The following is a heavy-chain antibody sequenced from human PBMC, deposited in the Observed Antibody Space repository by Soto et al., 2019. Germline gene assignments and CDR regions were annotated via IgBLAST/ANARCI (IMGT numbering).Heavy chain of an antibody. CDR3: ARSYCGDDCALDY. Sequence: QVHLVESGGGVVQPGRSLRLSCAASGFTFSAYVIHWVRQAPGKGLEWVAVISKEGSSKHYADSVKGRFTISRDNSKNTVYLQMDSLRDEDTAVYYCARSYCGDDCALDYWGQGALVTV. CDR1: GFTFSAYV. J-gene: IGHJ4*02. V-gene: IGHV3-30-3*01. CDR2: ISKEGSSK. D-gene: IGHD2-21*02.